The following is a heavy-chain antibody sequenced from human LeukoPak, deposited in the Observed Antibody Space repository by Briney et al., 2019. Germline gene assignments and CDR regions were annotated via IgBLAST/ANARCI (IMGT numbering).Heavy chain of an antibody. Sequence: SETLSLTCAVYGGSFSSYYRNWIRQPPGKGLEWIGEINHSGSTSYNPSLKSRVTISVDTSKNQFSLKLSSVTAADTAVYYCAREGGGYYDYWGQGTLVTVSS. CDR3: AREGGGYYDY. D-gene: IGHD2-15*01. J-gene: IGHJ4*02. CDR2: INHSGST. V-gene: IGHV4-34*01. CDR1: GGSFSSYY.